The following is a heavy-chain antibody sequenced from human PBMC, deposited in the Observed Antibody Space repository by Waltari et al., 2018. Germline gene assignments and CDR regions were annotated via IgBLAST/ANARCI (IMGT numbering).Heavy chain of an antibody. CDR3: AVARGNYDVLTGFPVDS. J-gene: IGHJ5*01. CDR2: ISETSRTT. Sequence: EERLVQSGGGLVQPGGSLRLSCEASGFSLTNYTMNWVRQAPGKGLDWVAYISETSRTTFYADSVRGRFIISRNNAKNSLSLQMVSLRGEDTAVYYCAVARGNYDVLTGFPVDSWGQGTLVTVSS. V-gene: IGHV3-48*01. CDR1: GFSLTNYT. D-gene: IGHD3-9*01.